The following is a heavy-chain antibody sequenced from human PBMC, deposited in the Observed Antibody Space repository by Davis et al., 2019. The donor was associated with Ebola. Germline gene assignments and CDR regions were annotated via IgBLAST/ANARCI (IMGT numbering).Heavy chain of an antibody. Sequence: GESLKISCAASGFTFSTYSMSWVRQAPGKGLEWVSSISSDSDYIYYADSVKGRFTISRDNAKYSLFLLINSLRDEDTAVYYCAREGRAFNVWGKGTTVTVSS. V-gene: IGHV3-21*01. CDR3: AREGRAFNV. J-gene: IGHJ6*03. D-gene: IGHD1-26*01. CDR1: GFTFSTYS. CDR2: ISSDSDYI.